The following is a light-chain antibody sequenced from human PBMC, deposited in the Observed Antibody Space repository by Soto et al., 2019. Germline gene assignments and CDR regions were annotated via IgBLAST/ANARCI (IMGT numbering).Light chain of an antibody. CDR1: ESIRTW. J-gene: IGKJ2*01. CDR3: QHTTDFT. V-gene: IGKV1-5*01. CDR2: DVS. Sequence: DIQMTQSPSTLSASVGDRVTITCRASESIRTWLAWYQKKPGKAPKLLIYDVSNLERGVPPRFSGSTSGAESTLTITGLQPDDLGTYYCQHTTDFTFGQGTKVDIK.